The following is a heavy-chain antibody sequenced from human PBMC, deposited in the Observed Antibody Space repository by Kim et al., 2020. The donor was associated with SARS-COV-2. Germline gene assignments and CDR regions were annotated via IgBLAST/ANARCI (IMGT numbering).Heavy chain of an antibody. J-gene: IGHJ4*02. Sequence: SETLSLTCAVYGGSFSGYYWSWIRQPPGKGLEWIGEINHSGSTNYNPSLKSRVTISVDTSKNQFSLKLSSVTAADTAVYYCATPSGVRGVNYFDYWGQGTLVTVSS. CDR1: GGSFSGYY. V-gene: IGHV4-34*01. CDR3: ATPSGVRGVNYFDY. CDR2: INHSGST. D-gene: IGHD3-10*01.